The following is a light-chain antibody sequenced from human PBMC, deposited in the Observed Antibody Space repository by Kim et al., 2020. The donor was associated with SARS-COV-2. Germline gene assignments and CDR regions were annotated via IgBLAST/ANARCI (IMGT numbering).Light chain of an antibody. CDR3: QAWDSSTAV. J-gene: IGLJ1*01. CDR1: KLGDKY. CDR2: QDS. Sequence: SYELTQPPSVSVSPGQTASITCSGDKLGDKYACWYQQKPGQSPVVVIYQDSKRPSGIPERFSGSNSGNTATLTISGTQAMDEADYYCQAWDSSTAVFGTGTKVTDL. V-gene: IGLV3-1*01.